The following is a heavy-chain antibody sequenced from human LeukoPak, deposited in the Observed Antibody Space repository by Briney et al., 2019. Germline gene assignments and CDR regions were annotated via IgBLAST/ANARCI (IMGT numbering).Heavy chain of an antibody. D-gene: IGHD4-23*01. Sequence: SQTLSLTCTVSVGSDLYGGFSWSWIRQPPGEGLEWIGCIYHNWNTYYSPSLRSRVTMSLDRSNNQFSLELTSVTAADTAVYFCARGHYGGDSFFSDFIYYFDSWGQGTLVAVSS. CDR1: VGSDLYGGFS. CDR3: ARGHYGGDSFFSDFIYYFDS. V-gene: IGHV4-30-2*01. J-gene: IGHJ4*02. CDR2: IYHNWNT.